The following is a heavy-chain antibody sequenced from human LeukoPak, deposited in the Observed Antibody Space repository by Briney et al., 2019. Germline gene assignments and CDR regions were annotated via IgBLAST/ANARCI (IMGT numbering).Heavy chain of an antibody. Sequence: SETLSLTCAVSGGSISSGGYSWSWIRQLPGKGLEWIGYIYHSGSTYYNPSLKSRVTISVDTSKNQFSLKLSSVTAADTAVYYCARGTGGYDFWSGYYKPYYYYGMDVWGQGTTVTVSS. CDR3: ARGTGGYDFWSGYYKPYYYYGMDV. CDR2: IYHSGST. J-gene: IGHJ6*02. D-gene: IGHD3-3*01. V-gene: IGHV4-30-2*05. CDR1: GGSISSGGYS.